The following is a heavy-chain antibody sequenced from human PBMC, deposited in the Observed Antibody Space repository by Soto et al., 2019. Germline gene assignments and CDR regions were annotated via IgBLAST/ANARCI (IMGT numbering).Heavy chain of an antibody. D-gene: IGHD6-19*01. CDR1: GFTFISSF. J-gene: IGHJ4*02. Sequence: LRLSCVASGFTFISSFIGGVRQAPGKGLEWVANINQDGGGTYYVDSVEGRFTISRDNANDSLYLQMNSLRGEDTAVYYCARYFRGSGRYFFDYWGQGTLVTVSS. CDR2: INQDGGGT. V-gene: IGHV3-7*03. CDR3: ARYFRGSGRYFFDY.